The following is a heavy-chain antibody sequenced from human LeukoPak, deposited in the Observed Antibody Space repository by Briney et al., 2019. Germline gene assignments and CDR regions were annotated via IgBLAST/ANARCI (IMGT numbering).Heavy chain of an antibody. CDR3: VKGGFRSVVVITRDYFDY. CDR2: ISGSGGST. V-gene: IGHV3-23*01. Sequence: HPGGSLRLSCAASGFTFSSYAMSWVRQAPGKGLEWVSAISGSGGSTYYADPVKGRFTISRDNSKNTLYLQMNSLRAEDTAVYYCVKGGFRSVVVITRDYFDYWGQGTLVTVSS. CDR1: GFTFSSYA. J-gene: IGHJ4*02. D-gene: IGHD3-22*01.